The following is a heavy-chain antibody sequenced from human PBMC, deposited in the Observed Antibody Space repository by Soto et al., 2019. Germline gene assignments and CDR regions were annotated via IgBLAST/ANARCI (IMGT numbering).Heavy chain of an antibody. Sequence: ESGPTLVNPTQTLTLTCTFSGFSLSTRAVGVGWIRQPPGKALEWLALIYWNDDKRYSPSLKNRLTITKDTSKNHVVLTMTNMDPVDTATYYCAHRHELGSFDIWGQGPKVTVSS. CDR2: IYWNDDK. D-gene: IGHD1-26*01. CDR3: AHRHELGSFDI. CDR1: GFSLSTRAVG. V-gene: IGHV2-5*01. J-gene: IGHJ3*02.